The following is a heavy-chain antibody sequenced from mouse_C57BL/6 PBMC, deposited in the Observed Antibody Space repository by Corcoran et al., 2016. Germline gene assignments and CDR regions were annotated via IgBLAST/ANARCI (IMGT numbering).Heavy chain of an antibody. J-gene: IGHJ4*01. Sequence: QVTLKESGPGILQSSQTLSLTCSFSGFSLSTSGIGVSWIRQPSGKGLEWLAHIYWDDDKRYNPSLKSRLTISKDTSRNQVFLKITSVDTADTATYYCARRGYYGSSPYYAMDYWGQGTSVTVSS. D-gene: IGHD1-1*01. V-gene: IGHV8-12*01. CDR1: GFSLSTSGIG. CDR3: ARRGYYGSSPYYAMDY. CDR2: IYWDDDK.